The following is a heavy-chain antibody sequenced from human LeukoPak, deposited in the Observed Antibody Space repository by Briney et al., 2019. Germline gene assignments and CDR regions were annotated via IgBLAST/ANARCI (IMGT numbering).Heavy chain of an antibody. CDR2: INDDGSTT. V-gene: IGHV3-74*01. CDR1: GFTFINYC. CDR3: AKDDDFWSGYYSEDYFDY. D-gene: IGHD3-3*01. Sequence: GGSLRLSCAASGFTFINYCTQGVRQAPSKGLMWVSCINDDGSTTSYADSVKGRFTIFRDNSKNTLYLQMNSLRAEDTAVYYCAKDDDFWSGYYSEDYFDYWGQGTLVTVSS. J-gene: IGHJ4*02.